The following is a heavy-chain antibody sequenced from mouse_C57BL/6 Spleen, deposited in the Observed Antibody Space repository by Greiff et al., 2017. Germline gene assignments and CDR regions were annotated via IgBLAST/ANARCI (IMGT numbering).Heavy chain of an antibody. J-gene: IGHJ1*03. D-gene: IGHD1-1*01. CDR1: GYTFTDYE. V-gene: IGHV1-15*01. Sequence: QVQLQQSGAELVRPGASVTLSCKASGYTFTDYEMHWVKQTPVHGLEWIGAIDPGTGGTAYNQKFKGKAILTADKSSSTAYMELRSLTSEDSAVYYGTMEGSSYLWYFDVWGTGTTVTVSS. CDR3: TMEGSSYLWYFDV. CDR2: IDPGTGGT.